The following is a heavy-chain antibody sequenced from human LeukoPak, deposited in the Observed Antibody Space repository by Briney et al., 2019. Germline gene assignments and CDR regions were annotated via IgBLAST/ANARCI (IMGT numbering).Heavy chain of an antibody. D-gene: IGHD2-2*01. CDR1: GFTFSSYS. V-gene: IGHV3-21*01. J-gene: IGHJ6*03. Sequence: GGSLRLSCAASGFTFSSYSMNWVRQAPGKGLEWVSSISSSSSYIYYADSVKGRFTISRDNAKNSLYLQMNSLRAEDTAVYYCARDGRYCSSTSCYCYYYYYYMDVWGKGTTVAVSS. CDR3: ARDGRYCSSTSCYCYYYYYYMDV. CDR2: ISSSSSYI.